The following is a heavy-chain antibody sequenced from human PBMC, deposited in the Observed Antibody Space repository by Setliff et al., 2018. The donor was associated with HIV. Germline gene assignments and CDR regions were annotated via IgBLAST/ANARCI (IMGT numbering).Heavy chain of an antibody. D-gene: IGHD6-6*01. Sequence: ASVKVSCKASGYPFTSYYMHWVRQAPGQGLEWMGIINPSSGSTTYAQKFQGRVTMTRDTSTSTVYMELSSLRSEDTAVYYCARDPAPSSSASYFQHWGQGTPVTVSS. CDR1: GYPFTSYY. V-gene: IGHV1-46*01. CDR3: ARDPAPSSSASYFQH. J-gene: IGHJ1*01. CDR2: INPSSGST.